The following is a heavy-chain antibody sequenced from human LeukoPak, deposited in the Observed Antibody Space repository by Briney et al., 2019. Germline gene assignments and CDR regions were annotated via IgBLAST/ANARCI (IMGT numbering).Heavy chain of an antibody. Sequence: GGSLRLSCAASGFTFTNYGMNWVRQAPGKGLEWVSSIVSSSANIYYADSVKGRFTISRDNAKNSVYLQMNSLRVEDTAVYYCARGLRGGDCYDYWGQGNLVTVSS. CDR2: IVSSSANI. CDR3: ARGLRGGDCYDY. CDR1: GFTFTNYG. J-gene: IGHJ4*02. D-gene: IGHD2-21*01. V-gene: IGHV3-21*01.